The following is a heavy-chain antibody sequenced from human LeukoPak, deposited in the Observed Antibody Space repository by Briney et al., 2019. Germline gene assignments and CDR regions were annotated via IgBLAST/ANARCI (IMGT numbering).Heavy chain of an antibody. D-gene: IGHD3-22*01. CDR2: IKTDGSEK. CDR1: GFTFSNYW. V-gene: IGHV3-7*01. Sequence: GGSLRLSCEGSGFTFSNYWMGWVRQAPGKGLQWVANIKTDGSEKYYVDSVKGRFTISRDNPKNSLYLQMNSLRAEDTAVYYCATYSSLNRREFQYWGQGTLLTVSS. CDR3: ATYSSLNRREFQY. J-gene: IGHJ1*01.